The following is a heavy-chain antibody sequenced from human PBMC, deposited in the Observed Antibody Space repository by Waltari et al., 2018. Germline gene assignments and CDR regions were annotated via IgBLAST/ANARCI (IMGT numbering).Heavy chain of an antibody. J-gene: IGHJ4*02. V-gene: IGHV4-34*01. CDR2: INHIGST. Sequence: QVQLQQWGAGLLKPSETLSLTCAVYGGSFSGYYWSWIRQPPGKGLEWIGEINHIGSTNYNPSLKSRVTIAVDTSKNQFSLKLSSVTAADTAVYYCARCAVRGYSGYGYYFDYWGQGTLVTVSS. CDR1: GGSFSGYY. D-gene: IGHD5-12*01. CDR3: ARCAVRGYSGYGYYFDY.